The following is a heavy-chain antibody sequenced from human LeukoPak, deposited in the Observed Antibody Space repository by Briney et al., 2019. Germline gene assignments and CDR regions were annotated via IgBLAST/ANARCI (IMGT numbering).Heavy chain of an antibody. Sequence: SETLSLTCTVSGGSISSYYWSWLRQPPGKGLEWIGYIYYSGSTNYNPSLKSRVTISVDTSNNQFSLKLSSVTAADTAVYYCAGASYDNSGVHWGQGTLVTVSS. CDR1: GGSISSYY. D-gene: IGHD3-22*01. J-gene: IGHJ4*02. V-gene: IGHV4-59*01. CDR2: IYYSGST. CDR3: AGASYDNSGVH.